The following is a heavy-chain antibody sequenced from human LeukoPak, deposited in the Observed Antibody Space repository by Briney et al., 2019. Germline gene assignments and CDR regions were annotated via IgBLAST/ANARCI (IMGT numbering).Heavy chain of an antibody. V-gene: IGHV3-21*01. CDR2: ISSSSSYI. J-gene: IGHJ4*02. Sequence: PGGSLRLSCAASGLTFSSYSMNWVRQAPGKGLEWVSSISSSSSYIYYADSVKGRFTISRDNAKNSLYLQMNSLRAEDTAVYYCARVGSSGYFDYWGQGTLVTVSS. D-gene: IGHD6-19*01. CDR3: ARVGSSGYFDY. CDR1: GLTFSSYS.